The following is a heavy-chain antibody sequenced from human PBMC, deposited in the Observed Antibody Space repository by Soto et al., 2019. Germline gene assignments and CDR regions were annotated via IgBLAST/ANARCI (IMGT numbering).Heavy chain of an antibody. V-gene: IGHV3-21*01. CDR3: ARGKDYYDSSGYPM. D-gene: IGHD3-22*01. CDR2: ISSSSSTI. Sequence: EVQLVESGGGLVKPGGSVRLSCAASGFTFSSYSMNWVRQAPGKGLEWVSSISSSSSTIYYADSVKGRFTISRDNAKNSLYLQMNSLRDEDTAAYYCARGKDYYDSSGYPMWGQGTLVTVSS. CDR1: GFTFSSYS. J-gene: IGHJ4*02.